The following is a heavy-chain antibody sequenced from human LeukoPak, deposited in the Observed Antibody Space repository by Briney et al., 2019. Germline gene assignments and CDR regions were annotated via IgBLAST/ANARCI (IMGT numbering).Heavy chain of an antibody. D-gene: IGHD6-13*01. V-gene: IGHV3-21*01. CDR3: ARDRYSSSLDY. Sequence: GGSLRLSCAASGFTFSGYDMNWVRQAPGKGLEWVSSISGSSSYIYYADSMKGRFTISRDNAKNTLYLQMNSLRAEDTAVYYCARDRYSSSLDYWGQGTLVTVSS. J-gene: IGHJ4*02. CDR1: GFTFSGYD. CDR2: ISGSSSYI.